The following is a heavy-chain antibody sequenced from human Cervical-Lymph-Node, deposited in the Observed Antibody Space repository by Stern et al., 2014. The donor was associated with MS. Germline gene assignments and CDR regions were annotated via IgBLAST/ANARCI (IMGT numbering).Heavy chain of an antibody. J-gene: IGHJ6*02. CDR1: GFTFSHYG. V-gene: IGHV3-30*03. CDR2: ISDDGTNK. Sequence: QVQLVQSGGGVVQPGRSLRLSCVTSGFTFSHYGVHWVRQAPGKGLEWAAVISDDGTNKYYADSVKGRFTISRDNSKNTLYLQMHSLRPDDTAVYFCARDRLGCITGGRAYYYYGMDVWGQGTTVTVSS. D-gene: IGHD1-20*01. CDR3: ARDRLGCITGGRAYYYYGMDV.